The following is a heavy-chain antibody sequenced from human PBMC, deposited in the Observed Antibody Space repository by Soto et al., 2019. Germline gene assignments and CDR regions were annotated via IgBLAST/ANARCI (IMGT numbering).Heavy chain of an antibody. CDR2: IYYSGST. V-gene: IGHV4-39*07. CDR1: GGSISSSSYY. Sequence: PSETLSLTCTVSGGSISSSSYYWGWIRQPPGKGLEWIGSIYYSGSTYYNPSLKSRVTISVDTSKNQFSVKLSSVTAADTAVYYCARRLSSGWLDYWGQGTLVTVSS. CDR3: ARRLSSGWLDY. J-gene: IGHJ4*02. D-gene: IGHD6-19*01.